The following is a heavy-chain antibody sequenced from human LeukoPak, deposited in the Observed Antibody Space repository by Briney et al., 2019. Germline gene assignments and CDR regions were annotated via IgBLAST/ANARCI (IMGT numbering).Heavy chain of an antibody. CDR1: GGSISSYY. V-gene: IGHV4-59*01. CDR3: ARSALLYDAFDI. J-gene: IGHJ3*02. D-gene: IGHD1-26*01. CDR2: IYYGGST. Sequence: SETLSLTCTVSGGSISSYYWSWIRQPPGKGLEWIGYIYYGGSTNYNPSLKSRVTISVDTSKNQFSLKLSSVTAADTAVYYCARSALLYDAFDIWGQGTMVTVSS.